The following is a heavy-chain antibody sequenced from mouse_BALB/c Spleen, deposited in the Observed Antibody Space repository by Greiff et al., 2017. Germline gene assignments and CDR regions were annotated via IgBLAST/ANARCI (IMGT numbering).Heavy chain of an antibody. CDR3: ARSLYDGYPFAY. Sequence: VKVVESGAELVRPGVSVKISCKGSGYTFTDYAMHWVKQSHAKSLEWIGVISTYYGDASYNQKFKGKATMTVDKSSSTAYMELARLTSEDSAIYYCARSLYDGYPFAYWGQGTLVTVSA. CDR2: ISTYYGDA. V-gene: IGHV1S137*01. CDR1: GYTFTDYA. J-gene: IGHJ3*01. D-gene: IGHD2-3*01.